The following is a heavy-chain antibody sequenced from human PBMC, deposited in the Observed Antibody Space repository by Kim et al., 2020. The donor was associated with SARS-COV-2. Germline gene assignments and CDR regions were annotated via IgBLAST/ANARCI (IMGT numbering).Heavy chain of an antibody. CDR2: ISGSGGST. CDR3: AKDFSVESYGMGYYDILTGYYFDY. V-gene: IGHV3-23*01. D-gene: IGHD3-9*01. Sequence: GGSLRLSCAASGFTFSSYAMSWVRQAPGKGLEWVSAISGSGGSTYYADSVKGRFTISRDNSKNTLYLQMNSLRAEDTAVYYCAKDFSVESYGMGYYDILTGYYFDYWGQGTLVTVSS. J-gene: IGHJ4*02. CDR1: GFTFSSYA.